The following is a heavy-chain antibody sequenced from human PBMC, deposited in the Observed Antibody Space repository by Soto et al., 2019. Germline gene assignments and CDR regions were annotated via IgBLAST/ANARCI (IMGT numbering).Heavy chain of an antibody. CDR1: GFTFNNYA. CDR3: TREAISMALGTDNWFDP. Sequence: GGSLRLFCAASGFTFNNYAMSWGRQAPGKGLGWVSAITVNGISTYYADSVRGRFTISRDNSENTLFLQMNRLRADDTAVYYCTREAISMALGTDNWFDPWGQGTLVTVSS. J-gene: IGHJ5*02. D-gene: IGHD3-10*01. CDR2: ITVNGIST. V-gene: IGHV3-23*01.